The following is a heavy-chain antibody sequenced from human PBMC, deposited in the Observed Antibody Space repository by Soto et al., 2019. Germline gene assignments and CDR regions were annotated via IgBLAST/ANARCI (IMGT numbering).Heavy chain of an antibody. J-gene: IGHJ4*03. D-gene: IGHD6-19*01. Sequence: GGSLRLSCAASGFTFSSYAMHWVRQAPGKGLEWLAVISYDGREKYYADSAKGRFTISRDSSKNTAYLQMNSLRAEDTAVYYCARDPLAVTGSFVDYWGQGTTVTVSS. V-gene: IGHV3-30*04. CDR3: ARDPLAVTGSFVDY. CDR1: GFTFSSYA. CDR2: ISYDGREK.